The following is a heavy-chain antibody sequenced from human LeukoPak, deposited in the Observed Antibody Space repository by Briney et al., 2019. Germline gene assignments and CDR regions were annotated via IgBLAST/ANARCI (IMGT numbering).Heavy chain of an antibody. J-gene: IGHJ4*02. CDR1: GYSFTSYW. V-gene: IGHV5-10-1*01. D-gene: IGHD3-22*01. Sequence: GESLKISCKGSGYSFTSYWISWVRQMPGKGLEWMGRIDPSDSYTNYSPSFQGHVTISAGKSISTAYLQWSSLKASDTAMYYCARQDSSGYYYSYWGQGTLVTVSS. CDR3: ARQDSSGYYYSY. CDR2: IDPSDSYT.